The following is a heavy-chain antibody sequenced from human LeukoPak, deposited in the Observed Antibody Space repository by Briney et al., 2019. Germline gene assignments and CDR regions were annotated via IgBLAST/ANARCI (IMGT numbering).Heavy chain of an antibody. CDR1: GFTFSSYG. J-gene: IGHJ4*02. Sequence: GGSLRLSCVASGFTFSSYGMHWVRQAPGKGLEWVAFIRYDGSNKYYADSVKGRFTISRDNSKNTLYLQMNSLRAEDTAVYFCARILSSAWGELGYWGQGTLVTVSS. CDR2: IRYDGSNK. CDR3: ARILSSAWGELGY. V-gene: IGHV3-30*02. D-gene: IGHD6-19*01.